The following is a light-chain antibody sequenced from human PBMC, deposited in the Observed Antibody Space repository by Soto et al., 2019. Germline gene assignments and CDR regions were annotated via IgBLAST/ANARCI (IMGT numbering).Light chain of an antibody. CDR3: QQSYSTPPA. CDR1: QSISSY. J-gene: IGKJ2*01. CDR2: AAS. V-gene: IGKV1-39*01. Sequence: DIQMTQSPSSLSASVGARVTITCGASQSISSYLNWYQQKPGKAPKLLIYAASSLQSGVPSRFSGSGSGTDFTLTISSLQPEDFATYYCQQSYSTPPAFGQGTKLEIK.